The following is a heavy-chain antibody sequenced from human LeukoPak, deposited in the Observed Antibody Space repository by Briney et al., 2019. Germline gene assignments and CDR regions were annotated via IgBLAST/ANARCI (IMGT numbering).Heavy chain of an antibody. CDR3: ARELRMKVRGVINY. CDR2: INAGNGNT. Sequence: ASVKVSCKASGCTFTSYAMHWVRQAPGQRLEWMGWINAGNGNTKYSQKFQGRVTITRDTSASTAYMELSSLRSEDTAVYYCARELRMKVRGVINYWGQGTLVTVSS. CDR1: GCTFTSYA. D-gene: IGHD3-10*01. V-gene: IGHV1-3*01. J-gene: IGHJ4*02.